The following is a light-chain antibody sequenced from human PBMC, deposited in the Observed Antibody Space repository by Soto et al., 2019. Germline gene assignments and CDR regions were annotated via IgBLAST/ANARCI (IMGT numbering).Light chain of an antibody. CDR1: QWFSGRN. J-gene: IGKJ5*01. CDR3: QQYGTWIT. Sequence: EIVLTQSPATLSLSPGERVSLSCGASQWFSGRNLAWYQQKPGQSPRLLIYNSYIRASGVPDTFRGSGSGTDFTLTITRLEPEDFAVYYCQQYGTWITFGQGTRLETK. CDR2: NSY. V-gene: IGKV3D-20*01.